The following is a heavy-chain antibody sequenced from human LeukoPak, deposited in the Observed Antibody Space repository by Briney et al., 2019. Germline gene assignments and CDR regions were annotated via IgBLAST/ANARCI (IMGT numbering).Heavy chain of an antibody. D-gene: IGHD4-17*01. CDR1: GGTFSSYA. CDR3: ATIRHYYYGMDV. Sequence: GPSVKLSCKASGGTFSSYAISWVRQAPGQGLEWMGRIIPILCMANYAQNLQGRVKITADKSTRTAYMELSSLRSEDTAVYYCATIRHYYYGMDVWGQGTTVTVSS. CDR2: IIPILCMA. V-gene: IGHV1-69*04. J-gene: IGHJ6*02.